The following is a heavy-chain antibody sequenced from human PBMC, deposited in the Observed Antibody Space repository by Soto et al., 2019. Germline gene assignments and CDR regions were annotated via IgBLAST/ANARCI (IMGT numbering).Heavy chain of an antibody. V-gene: IGHV4-4*07. J-gene: IGHJ6*02. CDR3: ARGYYDFWSGYLYGMDV. CDR2: IYTSGST. CDR1: GGSISSYY. Sequence: SETQSLTCTVSGGSISSYYWSWIRQPAGKGLEWIGRIYTSGSTNYNPSLKSRVTMSVDTSKNQFSLKLSSVTAADTAVYYCARGYYDFWSGYLYGMDVWGQGTMVTVSS. D-gene: IGHD3-3*01.